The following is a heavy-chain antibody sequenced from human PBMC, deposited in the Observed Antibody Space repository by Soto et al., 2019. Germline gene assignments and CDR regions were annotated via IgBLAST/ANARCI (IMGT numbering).Heavy chain of an antibody. J-gene: IGHJ5*02. V-gene: IGHV4-59*01. CDR2: IYYSGST. Sequence: QVQLQESGPGLVKPSETLSLTCTVSGGSISSYFWSWIRQPPGKGLEWIGYIYYSGSTNYNPSLKSRVTISVDTSKNQSSLKLTSVTAADTAVYYCARGTYNWFDPWGQGTLVTVSS. CDR1: GGSISSYF. CDR3: ARGTYNWFDP.